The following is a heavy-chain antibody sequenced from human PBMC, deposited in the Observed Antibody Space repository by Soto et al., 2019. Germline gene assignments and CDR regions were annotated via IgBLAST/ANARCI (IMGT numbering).Heavy chain of an antibody. Sequence: PSETLSLTCTVSGGSISSYHWSWIRQSPGKGLEWIGYTSNSAPTIYNPSLKSRFTISRDNAKNTLYLQMNSLRAEDTAVYYCAIRASYYDSSGYFDYWGQGTLVIVSS. CDR3: AIRASYYDSSGYFDY. CDR2: TSNSAPT. J-gene: IGHJ4*02. V-gene: IGHV4-4*08. CDR1: GGSISSYH. D-gene: IGHD3-22*01.